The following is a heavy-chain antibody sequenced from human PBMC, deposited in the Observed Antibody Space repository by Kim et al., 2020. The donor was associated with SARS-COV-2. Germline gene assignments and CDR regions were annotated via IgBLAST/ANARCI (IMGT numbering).Heavy chain of an antibody. V-gene: IGHV3-15*01. CDR2: MKSKTDGEAT. CDR3: TTLISAAGRGY. CDR1: GFPFSNVW. Sequence: GGSLRLSCAASGFPFSNVWMSWVRQAPGRGLEWVGRMKSKTDGEATDYAAPVKGRFTMSRDDSNNTLHLQMNSLETEDTGVYYCTTLISAAGRGYWGQGTLVTVSS. J-gene: IGHJ4*02. D-gene: IGHD6-13*01.